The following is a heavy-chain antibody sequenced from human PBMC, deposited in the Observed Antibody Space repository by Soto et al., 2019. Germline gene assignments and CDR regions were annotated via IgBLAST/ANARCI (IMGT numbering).Heavy chain of an antibody. CDR3: ARAEYQLLGDYGMDV. CDR2: ISAYNGNT. V-gene: IGHV1-18*04. D-gene: IGHD2-2*01. J-gene: IGHJ6*02. CDR1: GYTFTSYG. Sequence: ASVKVSCKASGYTFTSYGISWVRQAPGQGLEWMGWISAYNGNTNYAQKLQGRVTMTTDTSTSTAYMELRSLRSDDTAVYYCARAEYQLLGDYGMDVWGQGTTVTVSS.